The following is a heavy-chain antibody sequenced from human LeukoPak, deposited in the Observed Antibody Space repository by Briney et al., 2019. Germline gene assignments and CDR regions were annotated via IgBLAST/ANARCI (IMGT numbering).Heavy chain of an antibody. CDR3: AKAPPSMVGSYYYMDV. CDR1: GFTFSSYA. CDR2: ISGSGGST. Sequence: GGSLRLSCAASGFTFSSYAMSWVRQAPGKGLEWVSAISGSGGSTYYADSVKGRFTISRDNSKNTLYLQMNSLRAEDTAVYYCAKAPPSMVGSYYYMDVWGKGTTVTVSS. D-gene: IGHD3-10*01. J-gene: IGHJ6*03. V-gene: IGHV3-23*01.